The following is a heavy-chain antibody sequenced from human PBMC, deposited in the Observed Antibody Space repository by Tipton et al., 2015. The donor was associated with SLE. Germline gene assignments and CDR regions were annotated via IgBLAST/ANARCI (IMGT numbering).Heavy chain of an antibody. D-gene: IGHD2-8*01. CDR2: IDYTANP. CDR1: GGSIGSFY. V-gene: IGHV4-59*08. Sequence: TLSLTCTVSGGSIGSFYWSWIRQPPGKGLEWIGNIDYTANPNYSPSLKSRVTISVDTSKNQFSLKLTSVTAADTAVYYCARHHGNGGIGSYYYGLDVWGQGTTVTVSS. CDR3: ARHHGNGGIGSYYYGLDV. J-gene: IGHJ6*02.